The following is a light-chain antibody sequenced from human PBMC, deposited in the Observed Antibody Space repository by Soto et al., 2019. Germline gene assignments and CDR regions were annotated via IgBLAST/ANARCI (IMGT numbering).Light chain of an antibody. J-gene: IGKJ1*01. Sequence: EIVLTQSPGTLSLSPGERAILSCRASQSVDSDYLAWYQQKPGQAPRLLISGASFRATGIPDRISGSGSGTAFTLTISRLEPEDFAMYYCRQYGRSPRTFGQGTNVEIK. CDR1: QSVDSDY. CDR3: RQYGRSPRT. CDR2: GAS. V-gene: IGKV3-20*01.